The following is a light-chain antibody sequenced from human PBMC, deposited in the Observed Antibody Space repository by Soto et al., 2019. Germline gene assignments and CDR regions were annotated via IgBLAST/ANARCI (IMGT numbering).Light chain of an antibody. V-gene: IGKV3-11*01. CDR3: QQRSNWPPIT. CDR2: DAS. CDR1: QSVSRY. J-gene: IGKJ5*01. Sequence: EIVLTQSAAALSLSPWERATLSCSASQSVSRYLAWYQQKPGQAPRLLIYDASNRATGIPARFSGSGSGTEFTLTISSLESEDFAVYYCQQRSNWPPITFGQGTRLE.